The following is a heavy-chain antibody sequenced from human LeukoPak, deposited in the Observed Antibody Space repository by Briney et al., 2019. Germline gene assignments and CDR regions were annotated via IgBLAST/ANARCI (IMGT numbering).Heavy chain of an antibody. CDR3: AREYYYESSNYITTGMDY. J-gene: IGHJ4*02. Sequence: GGSLRISCAASRFTLNNYCMRWVRQDPGKGLLWVSRFSSDGSSTYYADSVKGRFTISRDNAKNTLYLQMNSLRAEDTAVYYCAREYYYESSNYITTGMDYWGQGTLVTVSS. CDR2: FSSDGSST. CDR1: RFTLNNYC. D-gene: IGHD3-22*01. V-gene: IGHV3-74*01.